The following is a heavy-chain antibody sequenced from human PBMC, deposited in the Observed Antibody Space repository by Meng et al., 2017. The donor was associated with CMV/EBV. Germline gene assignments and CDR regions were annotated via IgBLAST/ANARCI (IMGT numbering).Heavy chain of an antibody. D-gene: IGHD3-3*01. Sequence: QVQLRRSGPGLVKPSQTLSLTCTVSGGSISSGDYYWSWIRQPPGKGLEWIGYTYYSGSTYYNPSLKSRVTISVDTSKNQFSLKLSSVTAADTAVYYCARDNRRGGVDYWGQGTLVTVSS. CDR1: GGSISSGDYY. CDR2: TYYSGST. J-gene: IGHJ4*02. CDR3: ARDNRRGGVDY. V-gene: IGHV4-30-4*08.